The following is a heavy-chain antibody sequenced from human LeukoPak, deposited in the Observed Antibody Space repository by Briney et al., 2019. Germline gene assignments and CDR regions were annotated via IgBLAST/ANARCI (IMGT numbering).Heavy chain of an antibody. CDR2: IYYSGST. J-gene: IGHJ6*02. CDR1: GGSISSGGYY. D-gene: IGHD3-3*01. Sequence: PRTLSLTCTVSGGSISSGGYYWSWIRQHPGKGLEWIGYIYYSGSTYYNPSLKSRLTISVDTSKNQFSLKLSSVTAADTAVYYCARDTGVPKGMDVWGQGTTVTVSS. CDR3: ARDTGVPKGMDV. V-gene: IGHV4-31*03.